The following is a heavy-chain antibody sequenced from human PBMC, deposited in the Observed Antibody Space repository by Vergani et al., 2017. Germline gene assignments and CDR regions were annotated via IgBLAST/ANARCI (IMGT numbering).Heavy chain of an antibody. Sequence: QVQLQQWGAGLLKPSETLSLTCAVYGGSFSGYYWSWIRQPPGKGLEWIGEINHSGSTNYNPSLKSRVTISVDTSKNQFSLKLSSVTAADTAVYYCARERRRGIAARLPYYYYMDVWGKGTTVTVSS. V-gene: IGHV4-34*01. CDR1: GGSFSGYY. CDR2: INHSGST. J-gene: IGHJ6*03. D-gene: IGHD6-6*01. CDR3: ARERRRGIAARLPYYYYMDV.